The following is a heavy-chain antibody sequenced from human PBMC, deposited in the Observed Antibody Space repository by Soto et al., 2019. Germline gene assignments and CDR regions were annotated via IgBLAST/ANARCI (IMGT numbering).Heavy chain of an antibody. D-gene: IGHD1-1*01. J-gene: IGHJ4*02. CDR3: AREPATAKPEGVDF. V-gene: IGHV1-2*02. CDR2: INPNSGGT. Sequence: ASLNVAWKASGYTLSGDYMDCVRQATGQGLEWMGWINPNSGGTNYAQKFQGRVSMTRDTSITTAYTELSRLRSGDTAVYYCAREPATAKPEGVDFWGQGTLVTVSS. CDR1: GYTLSGDY.